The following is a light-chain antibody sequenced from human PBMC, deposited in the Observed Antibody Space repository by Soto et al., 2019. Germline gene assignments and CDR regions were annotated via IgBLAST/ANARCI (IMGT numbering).Light chain of an antibody. CDR3: QQDNNWPRT. J-gene: IGKJ1*01. CDR2: GAS. V-gene: IGKV3-15*01. CDR1: QSVSSN. Sequence: EIVMTQSPATLSVSPGERATLSCRASQSVSSNLAWYQQKPGQAPRLLIYGASTRATGIPARFSGSGSGTEFPLTIRSLEAEDFCVYYWQQDNNWPRTFGQGTKVEIK.